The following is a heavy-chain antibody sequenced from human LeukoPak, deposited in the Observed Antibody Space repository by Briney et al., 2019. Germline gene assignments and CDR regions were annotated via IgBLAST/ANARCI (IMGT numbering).Heavy chain of an antibody. D-gene: IGHD6-19*01. J-gene: IGHJ3*01. CDR3: ARLRAMAGHRGGFDF. CDR1: GDSISYHNYY. V-gene: IGHV4-39*01. Sequence: SKTLSLTCAVSGDSISYHNYYWDWIRQPPGKGLEWIGTVYYTGNTYYNPSLKSRVAISVDTSKNQFSLQLTSMTAADTAVYYCARLRAMAGHRGGFDFWGRGTMVTVSS. CDR2: VYYTGNT.